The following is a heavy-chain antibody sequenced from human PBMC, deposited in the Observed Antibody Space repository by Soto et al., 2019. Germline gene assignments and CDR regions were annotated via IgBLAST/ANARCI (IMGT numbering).Heavy chain of an antibody. CDR3: ARALTRFEA. CDR2: MYYSGST. V-gene: IGHV4-59*01. J-gene: IGHJ5*02. Sequence: XETLSLTCSFSGASISSYYWTWIRQPPGKGLEWIGYMYYSGSTNYNPSLKSRVSISVDTSKNWFSLKLSSVTTADTAVYYCARALTRFEAWGQGTLVTVSS. D-gene: IGHD3-9*01. CDR1: GASISSYY.